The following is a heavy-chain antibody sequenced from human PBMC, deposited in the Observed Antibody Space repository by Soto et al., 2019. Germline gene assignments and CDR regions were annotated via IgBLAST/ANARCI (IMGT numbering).Heavy chain of an antibody. Sequence: EVKLVESGGGLVQPGGSLRLSCAASGFTFSSYWMTWVRQAPGKGLEWVASIKQDGSQKSYVDSVKGRFTIARDNAESSLYLQLSSLRVDDSAMYYCVRELGMRYWGQGTLVTVSS. D-gene: IGHD7-27*01. J-gene: IGHJ4*02. CDR3: VRELGMRY. V-gene: IGHV3-7*03. CDR1: GFTFSSYW. CDR2: IKQDGSQK.